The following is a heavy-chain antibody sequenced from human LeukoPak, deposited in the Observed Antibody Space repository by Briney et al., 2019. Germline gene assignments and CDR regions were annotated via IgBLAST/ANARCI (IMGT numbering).Heavy chain of an antibody. V-gene: IGHV5-51*01. CDR1: GYSFSTNW. CDR2: IYPGDSDT. CDR3: VRVLWTWALNYYYGMDV. Sequence: GESLQISCKGSGYSFSTNWIGWVRQMPGKGLEWMGIIYPGDSDTRYSPSFQGQVTISADKSISTAYLQWSSLKASDTAMYYCVRVLWTWALNYYYGMDVWGQGTTVTVSS. J-gene: IGHJ6*02. D-gene: IGHD2-8*02.